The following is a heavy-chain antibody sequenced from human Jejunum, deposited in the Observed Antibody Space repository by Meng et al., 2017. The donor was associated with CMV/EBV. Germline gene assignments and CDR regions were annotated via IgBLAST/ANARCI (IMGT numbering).Heavy chain of an antibody. Sequence: RLSCSASGLTFTEYYMDWVRRAPGKGLEWVSYITGSGDIIYYADSVKGRFTISRDNANSSLYLEINSLRAEDTAVYYCARGNYGFDYWGQGTLVTVSS. CDR2: ITGSGDII. D-gene: IGHD4-17*01. CDR3: ARGNYGFDY. V-gene: IGHV3-11*01. J-gene: IGHJ4*02. CDR1: GLTFTEYY.